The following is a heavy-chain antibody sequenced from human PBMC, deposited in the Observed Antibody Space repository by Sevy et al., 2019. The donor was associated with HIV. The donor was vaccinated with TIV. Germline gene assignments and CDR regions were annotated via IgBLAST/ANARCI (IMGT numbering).Heavy chain of an antibody. CDR2: IVVGSGNT. Sequence: ASVKVSCKASGFTFTSSAVQWVRQARGQRLEWIGWIVVGSGNTNYAQKFQERVTITRDMSTSTAYMELGSLRSEATAGYYCACSGYDWGSGDYWGQGTLVTVSS. CDR1: GFTFTSSA. J-gene: IGHJ4*02. CDR3: ACSGYDWGSGDY. D-gene: IGHD5-12*01. V-gene: IGHV1-58*01.